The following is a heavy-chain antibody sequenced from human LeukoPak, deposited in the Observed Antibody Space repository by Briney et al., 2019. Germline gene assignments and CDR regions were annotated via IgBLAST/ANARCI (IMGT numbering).Heavy chain of an antibody. CDR3: ARVGGYDYVWGSYHRKPSFDY. CDR2: INHSGST. CDR1: GGSFSGYY. D-gene: IGHD3-16*02. J-gene: IGHJ4*02. V-gene: IGHV4-34*01. Sequence: SETLSLTCAVYGGSFSGYYWSWIRQPPGKGLEWIGEINHSGSTNYNPSLKSRVTISVDTSKNQFSLKLSSVTAADTAVYYCARVGGYDYVWGSYHRKPSFDYWGQGTLVTVSS.